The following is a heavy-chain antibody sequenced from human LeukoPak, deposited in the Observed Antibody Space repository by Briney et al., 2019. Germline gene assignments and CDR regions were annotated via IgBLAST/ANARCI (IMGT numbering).Heavy chain of an antibody. V-gene: IGHV3-21*01. CDR3: ARDGPPYCSSTSCYLPERNAFDI. CDR1: GFTFSSYS. Sequence: GGSLGLSCAASGFTFSSYSMNWVRQAPGKGLEWVSSISSSSSYIYYADSVKGRFTISRDNAKNSLYLQMNSLRAEDTAVYYCARDGPPYCSSTSCYLPERNAFDIWGQGTMVTVSS. D-gene: IGHD2-2*01. J-gene: IGHJ3*02. CDR2: ISSSSSYI.